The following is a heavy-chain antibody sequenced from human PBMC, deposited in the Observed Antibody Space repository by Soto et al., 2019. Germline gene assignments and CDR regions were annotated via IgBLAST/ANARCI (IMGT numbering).Heavy chain of an antibody. CDR2: IIPILGIA. CDR3: ASPYFYDSSGYYFY. J-gene: IGHJ4*03. D-gene: IGHD3-22*01. Sequence: ASVKVSCKASGGTFSSYTISWVRQAPGQGLEWMGRIIPILGIANYAQKFQGRVTITADKSTSTAYMELSSLRSEDTAVYYCASPYFYDSSGYYFYWGQGTMVTVSS. V-gene: IGHV1-69*02. CDR1: GGTFSSYT.